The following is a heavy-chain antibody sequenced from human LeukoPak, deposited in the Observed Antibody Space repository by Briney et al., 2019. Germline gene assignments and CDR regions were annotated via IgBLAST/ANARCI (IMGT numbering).Heavy chain of an antibody. J-gene: IGHJ6*02. CDR1: GDSFNSAGYY. D-gene: IGHD4-17*01. V-gene: IGHV4-31*03. CDR2: IYYSGAT. Sequence: PSETLSLTCTVSGDSFNSAGYYWSWIRRHPGKGLEWIGYIYYSGATYYNPSLKSRLSISADTSKNQFFLKLTSVTAADTAVYYCARARGGTGIDYVAPFKASYYYDMDVWGQGTTVTVSS. CDR3: ARARGGTGIDYVAPFKASYYYDMDV.